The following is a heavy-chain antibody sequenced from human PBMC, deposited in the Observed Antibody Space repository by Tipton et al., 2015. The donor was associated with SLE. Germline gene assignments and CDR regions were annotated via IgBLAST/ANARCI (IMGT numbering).Heavy chain of an antibody. CDR2: IYYSGST. CDR3: ASQSDGDYFDY. Sequence: LRLSCTVSGGSISSSSYYWGWMRQPPGKGLEWIGSIYYSGSTYYNPSLKSRVTLSVDTSKNQFSLKLSSVTAADTAVYYCASQSDGDYFDYWGQGTLVTVSS. J-gene: IGHJ4*02. D-gene: IGHD3-16*01. CDR1: GGSISSSSYY. V-gene: IGHV4-39*01.